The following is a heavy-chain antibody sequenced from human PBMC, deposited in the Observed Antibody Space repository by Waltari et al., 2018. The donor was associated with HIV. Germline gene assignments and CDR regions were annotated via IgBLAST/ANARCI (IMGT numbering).Heavy chain of an antibody. CDR3: ARGLGSRPFFRAYEP. CDR2: NDHRGET. J-gene: IGHJ4*02. Sequence: QVQLRQWGAGLLKPSETLSLTCAVYGASFNDYFWAWFRRSPEKGLEWFGENDHRGETNYNPSFKSRVVISGDMSKNQFSLNLKSVTAADTAVYYCARGLGSRPFFRAYEPWGQGTLVTVSS. CDR1: GASFNDYF. D-gene: IGHD2-21*01. V-gene: IGHV4-34*01.